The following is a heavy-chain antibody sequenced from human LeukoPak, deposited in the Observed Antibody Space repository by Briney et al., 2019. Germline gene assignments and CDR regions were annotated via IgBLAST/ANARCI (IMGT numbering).Heavy chain of an antibody. CDR3: ASDPRYYYDSSGYLRGY. J-gene: IGHJ4*02. Sequence: SETLSLTCTVSGGSISSGDYYWSWIRRPPGKGLEWIGYIYYSGSTYYNPSLKSRVTISVDTSKNQFSLKLSFVTAADSAVYYCASDPRYYYDSSGYLRGYWGQGTLVTVSS. CDR2: IYYSGST. CDR1: GGSISSGDYY. V-gene: IGHV4-30-4*08. D-gene: IGHD3-22*01.